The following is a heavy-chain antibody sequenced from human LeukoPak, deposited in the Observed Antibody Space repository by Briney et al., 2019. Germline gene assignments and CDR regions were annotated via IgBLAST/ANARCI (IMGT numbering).Heavy chain of an antibody. CDR3: AREVIVVVPAAMAEYYYYGMDV. CDR2: ISAYNGNT. D-gene: IGHD2-2*01. CDR1: GYTFTSYG. V-gene: IGHV1-18*01. Sequence: ASVKVSCKASGYTFTSYGISWVRQAPGQGLEWMGWISAYNGNTNYAQKLQGRVTMTTDTSTSTAYMELRSLRSDDTAVYYCAREVIVVVPAAMAEYYYYGMDVWGQGPTVTVSS. J-gene: IGHJ6*02.